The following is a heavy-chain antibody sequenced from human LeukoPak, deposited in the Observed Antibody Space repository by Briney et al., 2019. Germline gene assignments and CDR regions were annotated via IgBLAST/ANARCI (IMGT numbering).Heavy chain of an antibody. CDR2: ISGSGGST. D-gene: IGHD3-22*01. CDR1: GFTFSSYA. V-gene: IGHV3-23*01. J-gene: IGHJ4*02. CDR3: AKLHYYDSSGYYYFDY. Sequence: GGSLRLSCAASGFTFSSYAMSWVRQAPGKGLEWVSAISGSGGSTYYADSVKGRSTISRDNSKNTLYLQMNSLRAEDTAVYYCAKLHYYDSSGYYYFDYWGQGTLVTVSS.